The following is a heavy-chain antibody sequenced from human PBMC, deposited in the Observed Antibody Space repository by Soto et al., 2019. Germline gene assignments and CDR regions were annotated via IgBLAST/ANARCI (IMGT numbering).Heavy chain of an antibody. CDR3: ARRYGSVFDY. Sequence: TSETLSLTCNVSGGSISNSNYYWGWIRQPPGKGLEWIGSIYYTGNTYYNPSLKSRVTISVDTSKNQFSLKLSSVTAADTAVYYCARRYGSVFDYWGQGTLVTVSS. J-gene: IGHJ4*02. CDR1: GGSISNSNYY. V-gene: IGHV4-39*07. CDR2: IYYTGNT. D-gene: IGHD6-19*01.